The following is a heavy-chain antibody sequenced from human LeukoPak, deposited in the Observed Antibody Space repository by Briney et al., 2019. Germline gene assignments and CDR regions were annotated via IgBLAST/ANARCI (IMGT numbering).Heavy chain of an antibody. CDR3: ARLGLKTTGTIY. V-gene: IGHV4-39*01. J-gene: IGHJ4*02. Sequence: PSDTLSLTCTVSGGSISSSGYYWGWIRQPPGKGLEWIASIYYEGRTLYNPSLKSRVTISIDTSASQFSLRLTSITAPDTAVYYCARLGLKTTGTIYWGQGILVTVSS. CDR2: IYYEGRT. CDR1: GGSISSSGYY. D-gene: IGHD1-14*01.